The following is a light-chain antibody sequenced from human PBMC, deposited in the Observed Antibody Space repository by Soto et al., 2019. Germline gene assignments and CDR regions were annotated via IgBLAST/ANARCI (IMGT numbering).Light chain of an antibody. CDR3: QQLNSYPRT. CDR2: AAS. V-gene: IGKV1-9*01. CDR1: QGISSY. Sequence: DIQLTQSPSLLSSSVGDRVTITCRASQGISSYLALYQQKPGKAPKLLIYAASTVQSGVPSRFSGSGSGTEFTLTISSLQPEDFATYCCQQLNSYPRTFGQGTKLEI. J-gene: IGKJ2*01.